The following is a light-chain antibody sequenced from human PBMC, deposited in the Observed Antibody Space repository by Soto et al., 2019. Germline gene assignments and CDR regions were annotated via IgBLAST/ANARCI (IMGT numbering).Light chain of an antibody. J-gene: IGKJ5*01. CDR3: QQSHSPPIT. CDR2: YAS. V-gene: IGKV1-39*01. CDR1: QSITTY. Sequence: DFQMTQSPSSLSASVGDRVTITCRASQSITTYLNWYQHKPGKAPKLLIYYASTLQSGVPSRFSGSGSGIDCTLTITSLQPDDSATYYCQQSHSPPITFGQGTRLEIK.